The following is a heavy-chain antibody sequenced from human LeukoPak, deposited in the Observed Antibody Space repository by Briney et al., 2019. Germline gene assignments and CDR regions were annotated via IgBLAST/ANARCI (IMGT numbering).Heavy chain of an antibody. CDR1: GGSISSGTYS. J-gene: IGHJ3*02. D-gene: IGHD1-26*01. Sequence: PSETLSLTCAVSGGSISSGTYSWSWIRQPPGKGLEWIGYIYYSGSTYYNPSLKSRVTISVDTSKNQFSLKLSSVTAADTAVYYCARDGRYYYAFDIWGRGTMVTVSS. CDR2: IYYSGST. V-gene: IGHV4-30-4*07. CDR3: ARDGRYYYAFDI.